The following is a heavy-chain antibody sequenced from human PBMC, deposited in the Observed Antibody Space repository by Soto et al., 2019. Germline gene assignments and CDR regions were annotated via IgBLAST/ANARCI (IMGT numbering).Heavy chain of an antibody. D-gene: IGHD3-10*01. CDR3: ARSPRNYYALGSYSYFRH. Sequence: QVQLVQSGAEVKKPGASVKVSCKASGYTFTSYDISWVRQATGQGLEWMGWMNPNNGNTDYAPKFQGRVTMTMNTSIGTAYMELGSLRSEDTAVYYCARSPRNYYALGSYSYFRHWGQGTLVTVSS. CDR2: MNPNNGNT. J-gene: IGHJ1*01. V-gene: IGHV1-8*01. CDR1: GYTFTSYD.